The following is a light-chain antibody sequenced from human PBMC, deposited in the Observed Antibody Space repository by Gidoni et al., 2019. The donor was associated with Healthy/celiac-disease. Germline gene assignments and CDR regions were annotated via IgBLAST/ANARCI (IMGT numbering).Light chain of an antibody. CDR2: GAS. Sequence: EIVLTQSPGTLSLSPGERATLSCRASQSVSSSYLAWYQQKPGQAPRLLIYGASSRATGIPDMFSGSGSGTYFTLTISRLDPEYFAVYYWQQYGSSPITFGQGTRLEIK. CDR1: QSVSSSY. J-gene: IGKJ5*01. V-gene: IGKV3-20*01. CDR3: QQYGSSPIT.